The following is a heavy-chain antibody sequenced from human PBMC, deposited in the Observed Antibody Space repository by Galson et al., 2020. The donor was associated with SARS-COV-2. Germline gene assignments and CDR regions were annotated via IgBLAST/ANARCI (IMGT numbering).Heavy chain of an antibody. D-gene: IGHD1-26*01. J-gene: IGHJ3*02. CDR3: AGDVSGGASVI. V-gene: IGHV3-30*04. CDR1: GFTFTNYA. CDR2: ISHDGRIE. Sequence: QLGESLKISCAASGFTFTNYAIHWVRQAPGKGLEWVAVISHDGRIEVYADSVKGRFTISRDNSENMLFLQMDSLGADDTAGYYCAGDVSGGASVIWGQGTMVTVSS.